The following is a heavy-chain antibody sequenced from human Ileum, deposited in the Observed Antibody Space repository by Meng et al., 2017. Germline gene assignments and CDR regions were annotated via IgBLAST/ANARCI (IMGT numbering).Heavy chain of an antibody. CDR3: SIPDCSSTSCYAGY. D-gene: IGHD2-2*01. J-gene: IGHJ4*02. Sequence: QVARWGDGAKWPEPSVTLPVRCSVSAFTRYAISWGLRAPGQGLGWVGGIIPIFGTENYAQKFQCRVTITADKSTSTAYMELISMRSEDTAVYSCSIPDCSSTSCYAGYWGQGTLVTVSS. V-gene: IGHV1-69*06. CDR1: VSAFTRYA. CDR2: IIPIFGTE.